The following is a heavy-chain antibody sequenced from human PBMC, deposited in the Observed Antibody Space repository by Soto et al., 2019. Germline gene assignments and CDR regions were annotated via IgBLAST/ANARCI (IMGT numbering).Heavy chain of an antibody. CDR2: INAGNGNT. Sequence: QVQLVQSGAEVKKPGASVKVSCKASGYTFTSYAMHWVRQAPGQRLEGMGWINAGNGNTKYSQKFQGRVTITRDTSASTAYMELSSLRAEDTAVYYCARDEGCGWSNYGMDVWGQGTTVTVSS. CDR3: ARDEGCGWSNYGMDV. V-gene: IGHV1-3*01. D-gene: IGHD6-19*01. CDR1: GYTFTSYA. J-gene: IGHJ6*02.